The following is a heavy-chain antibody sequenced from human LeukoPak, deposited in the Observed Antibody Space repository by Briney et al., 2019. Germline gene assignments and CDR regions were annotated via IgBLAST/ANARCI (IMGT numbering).Heavy chain of an antibody. CDR2: ISGSGGST. CDR3: AKAMYDILTGYPYNWFDP. V-gene: IGHV3-23*01. Sequence: GGSLRLSCAASGFTFSSYAMSWVRQAPGRGLEWVSAISGSGGSTYYADSVKGRFTISRDNSKNTPYLQMNSLRAEDTAVYYCAKAMYDILTGYPYNWFDPWGQGTLVTVSS. D-gene: IGHD3-9*01. J-gene: IGHJ5*02. CDR1: GFTFSSYA.